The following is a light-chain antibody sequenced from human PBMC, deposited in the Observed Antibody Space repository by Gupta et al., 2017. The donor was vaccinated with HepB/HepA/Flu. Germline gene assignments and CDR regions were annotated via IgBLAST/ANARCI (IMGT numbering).Light chain of an antibody. CDR3: GSYADTGTPWV. J-gene: IGLJ3*02. CDR1: SSDVGTYKL. V-gene: IGLV2-23*02. CDR2: EVN. Sequence: SALPQPASVSWSPRPSITISCAGSSSDVGTYKLVSWYQHHSGKAPKLMIYEVNKRPSGVAGRFSGSKSGNTASLTIAGLQAEDEADYYCGSYADTGTPWVFGGGTKLTVL.